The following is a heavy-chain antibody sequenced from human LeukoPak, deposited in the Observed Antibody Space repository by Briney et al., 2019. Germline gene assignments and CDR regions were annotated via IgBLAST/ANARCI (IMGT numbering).Heavy chain of an antibody. CDR3: AREYCSSSSCKDMDV. CDR2: ISYDGNNK. D-gene: IGHD2-2*01. CDR1: GFTFSSLA. V-gene: IGHV3-30-3*01. J-gene: IGHJ6*02. Sequence: GGSLRLSCAASGFTFSSLAMHWVRQAPGKGLEGVALISYDGNNKDYADFVKGRFTISRDNSKNTLWLKMNSLRAEDTAVYYCAREYCSSSSCKDMDVWGQGTTVTVSS.